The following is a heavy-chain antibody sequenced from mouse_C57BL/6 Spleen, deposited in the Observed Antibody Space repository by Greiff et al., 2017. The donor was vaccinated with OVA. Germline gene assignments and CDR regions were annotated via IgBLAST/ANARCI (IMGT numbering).Heavy chain of an antibody. CDR3: TRGDYYYGSSLPMDY. D-gene: IGHD1-1*01. CDR1: GYTFTDYE. V-gene: IGHV1-15*01. CDR2: IDPETGGT. J-gene: IGHJ4*01. Sequence: VKLQESGAELVRPGASVTLSCKASGYTFTDYEMHWVKQTPVHGLEWIGAIDPETGGTAYNQKFKGKAILTADKSSSTAYMELRSLTSEDSAVYYCTRGDYYYGSSLPMDYWGQGTSVTVSS.